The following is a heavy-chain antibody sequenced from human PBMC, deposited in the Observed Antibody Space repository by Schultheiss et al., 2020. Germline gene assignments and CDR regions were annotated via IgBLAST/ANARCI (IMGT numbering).Heavy chain of an antibody. V-gene: IGHV3-30-3*01. CDR3: ARDQYPLAFDP. CDR2: ISYDGSNK. J-gene: IGHJ5*02. Sequence: GESLKISCAASGFTFSSYAMHWVRQAPGKGLEWVAVISYDGSNKYYADSVKGRFTIFRDNSKNTLYLQMNNLRGEDTAVYYCARDQYPLAFDPWGQGSLVTVSS. CDR1: GFTFSSYA. D-gene: IGHD4-11*01.